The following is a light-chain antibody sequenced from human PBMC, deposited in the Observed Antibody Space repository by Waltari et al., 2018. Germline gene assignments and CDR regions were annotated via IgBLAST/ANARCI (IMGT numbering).Light chain of an antibody. V-gene: IGLV2-11*01. CDR3: YSYTGHYTPYV. Sequence: QSALTQPRSVSGSPGQSVTISCTGTSSDVGRYNYVSWYKQHPGKAPKLMIYDVTKRPSGVPDRFSGSKSGNTASLTISGLQAEDEADYYCYSYTGHYTPYVFGTGTKVTVL. CDR2: DVT. J-gene: IGLJ1*01. CDR1: SSDVGRYNY.